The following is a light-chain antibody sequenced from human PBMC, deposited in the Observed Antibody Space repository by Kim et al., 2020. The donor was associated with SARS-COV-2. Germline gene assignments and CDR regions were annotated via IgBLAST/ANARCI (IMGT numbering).Light chain of an antibody. V-gene: IGLV1-44*01. CDR2: RND. Sequence: GQRVTISCSGGRSNVGRNYVYWFQYLPGTVPKLLIERNDQRPSGVPARFSGSKSGTSASLAISGLQPEDDADYYCEAWDDSLNGPVFGGGTKLTVL. CDR1: RSNVGRNY. J-gene: IGLJ3*02. CDR3: EAWDDSLNGPV.